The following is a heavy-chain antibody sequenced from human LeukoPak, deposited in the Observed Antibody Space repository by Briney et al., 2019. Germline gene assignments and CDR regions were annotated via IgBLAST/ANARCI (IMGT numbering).Heavy chain of an antibody. CDR3: ARALLHDNWNGASWFDP. CDR2: IIPILGIA. V-gene: IGHV1-69*04. Sequence: SVKVSSKASGGTFSSYAISWVRQAPGQGLEWMGRIIPILGIANYAQKFQGRVTITADKSTSTAYMELSSLRSEDTAVYYCARALLHDNWNGASWFDPWGQGTLVTVSS. D-gene: IGHD1-20*01. CDR1: GGTFSSYA. J-gene: IGHJ5*02.